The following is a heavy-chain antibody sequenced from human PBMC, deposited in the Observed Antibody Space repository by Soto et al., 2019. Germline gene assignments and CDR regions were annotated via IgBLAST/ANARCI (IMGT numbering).Heavy chain of an antibody. Sequence: GGSLRLSCAASGFTFSTFAMTWVRQAPGKGLEWVSGISGSGGTTHYADSVKGRFTISRDNSKNTLYLQMSSLRAEDTAVYYCAKEIGGYYMDVWGRGTTVTVSS. J-gene: IGHJ6*03. CDR2: ISGSGGTT. CDR1: GFTFSTFA. D-gene: IGHD3-22*01. V-gene: IGHV3-23*01. CDR3: AKEIGGYYMDV.